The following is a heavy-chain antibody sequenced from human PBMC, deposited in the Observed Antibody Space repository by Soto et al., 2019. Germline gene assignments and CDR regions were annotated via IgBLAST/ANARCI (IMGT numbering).Heavy chain of an antibody. CDR3: ARDDSRDGYNLVDY. CDR2: ISSSSSTI. J-gene: IGHJ4*02. D-gene: IGHD5-12*01. CDR1: GFTFSSYS. V-gene: IGHV3-48*02. Sequence: EVQQVESGGGLVQPGGSLRLSCAASGFTFSSYSMNWVRQAPGKGLEWVSYISSSSSTIYYADSVKGRFTISRDNAKNSLYLQMNSLRDEDTAVYYCARDDSRDGYNLVDYWGQGTLVTVSS.